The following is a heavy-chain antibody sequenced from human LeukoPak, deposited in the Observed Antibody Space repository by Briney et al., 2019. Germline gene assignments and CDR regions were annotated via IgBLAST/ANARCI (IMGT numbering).Heavy chain of an antibody. J-gene: IGHJ1*01. V-gene: IGHV4-59*01. D-gene: IGHD6-13*01. CDR1: GGSISSSY. Sequence: SETLSLTCTVSGGSISSSYWSWVRQPPGKGLEWIGYIYYSGSTNYNPSLKSRVTISVDTSKNQFSLKLSSVTAADTAVYYCARAIAAAGTRYFQHWGQGTLVTVSS. CDR3: ARAIAAAGTRYFQH. CDR2: IYYSGST.